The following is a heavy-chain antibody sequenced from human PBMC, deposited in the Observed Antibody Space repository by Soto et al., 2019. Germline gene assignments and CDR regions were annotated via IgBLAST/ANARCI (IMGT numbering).Heavy chain of an antibody. J-gene: IGHJ6*02. Sequence: HPGGSLRLSCAASGFTFSSYGMHWVRQAPGKGLEWVAVISYDGSNKYYADSVKGRFTISRDNSKNTLYLQMNSLRAEDTAVYYCAKDLGGSYYYGMDVWGQGTTVTVSS. CDR1: GFTFSSYG. D-gene: IGHD1-26*01. V-gene: IGHV3-30*18. CDR3: AKDLGGSYYYGMDV. CDR2: ISYDGSNK.